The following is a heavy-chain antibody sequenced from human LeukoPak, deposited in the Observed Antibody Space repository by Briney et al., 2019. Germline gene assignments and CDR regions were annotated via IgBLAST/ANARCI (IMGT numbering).Heavy chain of an antibody. CDR2: SIPILGIA. CDR1: GGTFSSYT. CDR3: ARVHSSGWYGYYFDY. J-gene: IGHJ4*02. Sequence: ASVKVSCKASGGTFSSYTISWVRQAPGQGLEWMGRSIPILGIANYAQKFQGRVTITADKSTSTAYMELSSLRSEDTAVYYCARVHSSGWYGYYFDYWGQGTLVTVSS. D-gene: IGHD6-19*01. V-gene: IGHV1-69*02.